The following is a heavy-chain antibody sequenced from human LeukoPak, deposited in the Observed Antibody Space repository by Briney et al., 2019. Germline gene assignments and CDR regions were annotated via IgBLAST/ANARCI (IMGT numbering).Heavy chain of an antibody. D-gene: IGHD4-17*01. Sequence: SQTLSPTCTVSGGSISSGDYYWSWIRQPPGKGLEWIGYIYYSGSTYYNPSLKSRVTISVDTSKNQFSLKLSSVTAADTAVYYCAESPMTTVKNAFDIWGQGTMVTVSS. V-gene: IGHV4-30-4*08. CDR3: AESPMTTVKNAFDI. CDR2: IYYSGST. CDR1: GGSISSGDYY. J-gene: IGHJ3*02.